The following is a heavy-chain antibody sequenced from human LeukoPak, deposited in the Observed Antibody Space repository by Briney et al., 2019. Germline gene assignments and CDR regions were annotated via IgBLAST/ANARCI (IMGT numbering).Heavy chain of an antibody. CDR3: ASYGDCSITSRSPHYYYYYMDV. Sequence: GGSLRLSCAASGIIVSNSYMSWVRQAPGKGLEWVANIKQDGSKKYYADSVKGRFTISRDNAKNSLYLQMNSLRAEDTAVYYCASYGDCSITSRSPHYYYYYMDVWGKGTTVTVSS. J-gene: IGHJ6*03. CDR1: GIIVSNSY. V-gene: IGHV3-7*01. CDR2: IKQDGSKK. D-gene: IGHD2-2*03.